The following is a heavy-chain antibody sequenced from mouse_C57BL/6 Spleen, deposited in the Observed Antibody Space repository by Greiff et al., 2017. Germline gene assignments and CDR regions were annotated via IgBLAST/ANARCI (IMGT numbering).Heavy chain of an antibody. CDR1: GFTFTNYC. Sequence: QVQLQQSGAELVRPGASVKLSCTASGFTFTNYCISWVKQRPGQGLEWIGKIYPGSGNTYYTEKFQGKATLTADTSSNTAYLQLSSLTSEDSAVYCGTKNGHSYDYDLDYWGQGTTVTVSS. J-gene: IGHJ2*01. D-gene: IGHD1-1*01. CDR2: IYPGSGNT. V-gene: IGHV1-81*01. CDR3: TKNGHSYDYDLDY.